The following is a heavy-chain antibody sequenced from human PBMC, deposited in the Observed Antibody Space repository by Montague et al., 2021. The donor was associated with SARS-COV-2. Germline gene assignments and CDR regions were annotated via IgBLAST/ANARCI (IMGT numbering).Heavy chain of an antibody. V-gene: IGHV4-59*02. J-gene: IGHJ4*02. CDR1: GSSVSSYF. D-gene: IGHD4-17*01. CDR2: IYDSGST. Sequence: SETLSLTCIVSGSSVSSYFWSWIRKLPGQGLEWIGNIYDSGSTNYNHSLKSRVTISVDTSKNQFSLKLSAVTAADTDVYYCARENTVTTFGGPYYIDSWGQGTLVTVSA. CDR3: ARENTVTTFGGPYYIDS.